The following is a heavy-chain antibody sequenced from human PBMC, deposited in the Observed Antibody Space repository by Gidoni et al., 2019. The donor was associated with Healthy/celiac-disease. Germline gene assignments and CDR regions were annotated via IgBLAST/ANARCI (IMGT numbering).Heavy chain of an antibody. CDR1: GFPFDDYA. Sequence: EVQLVESGGGLVQPGRSLRLSCAASGFPFDDYAMDWVRQAPGKGLEWVAGMSWNSGSIGYADSVKGRFTISRDNAKNSLYLQMNSLRAEDTALYYCAKEKLIAAAGTSPVDYWGQGTLVTVSS. V-gene: IGHV3-9*01. J-gene: IGHJ4*02. D-gene: IGHD6-13*01. CDR3: AKEKLIAAAGTSPVDY. CDR2: MSWNSGSI.